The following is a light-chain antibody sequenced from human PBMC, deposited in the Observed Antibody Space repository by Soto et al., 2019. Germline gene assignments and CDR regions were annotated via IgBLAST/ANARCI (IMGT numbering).Light chain of an antibody. CDR3: SSHAGSSVV. J-gene: IGLJ1*01. CDR1: SSDVGGYNY. Sequence: QSVLTQPPSASGSPGQSVTISCTGTSSDVGGYNYVSWYQQHPGKAPKLIISEVSKRPSGVPDRFSGSKSGNTASLTVSGLQAEDEADYYCSSHAGSSVVFGTGTKVTVL. V-gene: IGLV2-8*01. CDR2: EVS.